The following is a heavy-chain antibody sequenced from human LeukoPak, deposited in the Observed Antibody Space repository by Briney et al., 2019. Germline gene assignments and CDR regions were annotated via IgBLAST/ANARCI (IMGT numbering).Heavy chain of an antibody. J-gene: IGHJ4*02. Sequence: GGSLRLSCAASGFTVSSNYMSWVRQAPGKGLEWVAFIRYDGSNKYYADSVKGRFTISRDNSKNTLYLQMNSLRAEDTAVYYCAKWPSIAAAGTLDYWGQGTLVTVSS. V-gene: IGHV3-30*02. CDR1: GFTVSSNY. CDR2: IRYDGSNK. D-gene: IGHD6-13*01. CDR3: AKWPSIAAAGTLDY.